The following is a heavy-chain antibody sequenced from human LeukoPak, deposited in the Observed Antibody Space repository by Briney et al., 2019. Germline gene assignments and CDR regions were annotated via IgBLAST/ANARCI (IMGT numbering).Heavy chain of an antibody. CDR3: ARVPMPHGYSYNYYYMDV. D-gene: IGHD5-18*01. V-gene: IGHV1-69*13. Sequence: SVKVSCKASGGTLSSYAISWVRQAPGQGLEWMGGIIPIFGTINYAQKFQGRVTITADESTSTAYIELSSLRSEDTAVYYCARVPMPHGYSYNYYYMDVWGKGTTVTISS. J-gene: IGHJ6*03. CDR2: IIPIFGTI. CDR1: GGTLSSYA.